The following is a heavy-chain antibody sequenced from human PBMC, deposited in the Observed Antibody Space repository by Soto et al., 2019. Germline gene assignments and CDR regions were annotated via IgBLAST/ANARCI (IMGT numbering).Heavy chain of an antibody. D-gene: IGHD2-2*02. J-gene: IGHJ4*02. Sequence: PGGSLRLSCAASGFPFGDFGMNWISQAPGKWLWWVAVRSRDGSDKFYADSVKARVTISRDNSKNTLYLQMSGLRAEDTAVYYCGQSPDFVCSNANCYRYYLYDWSQGTLVTVSS. CDR3: GQSPDFVCSNANCYRYYLYD. V-gene: IGHV3-30*18. CDR2: RSRDGSDK. CDR1: GFPFGDFG.